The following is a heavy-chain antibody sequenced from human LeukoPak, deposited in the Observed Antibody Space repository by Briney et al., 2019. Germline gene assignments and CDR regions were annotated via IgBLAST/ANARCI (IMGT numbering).Heavy chain of an antibody. D-gene: IGHD6-13*01. V-gene: IGHV1-8*01. Sequence: ASVKVSCKASGYTFTSYDINWVRQATGQGLEWMGWMNPNSGNTGYAQKFQGRVTMTRNTSISTAYMELSSLRSEDTAVYYCASGLKSRGSSWFDPLGQGTLVTVSS. CDR3: ASGLKSRGSSWFDP. J-gene: IGHJ5*02. CDR1: GYTFTSYD. CDR2: MNPNSGNT.